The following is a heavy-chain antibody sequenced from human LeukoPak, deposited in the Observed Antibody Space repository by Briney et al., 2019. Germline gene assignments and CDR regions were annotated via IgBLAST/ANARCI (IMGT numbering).Heavy chain of an antibody. J-gene: IGHJ3*02. CDR3: ARGLPHESVGAFDI. CDR1: GFTVSSNY. D-gene: IGHD2-15*01. V-gene: IGHV3-53*05. Sequence: GGSLRLSCAASGFTVSSNYMSWVRQAPGKGLEWVSVIYSGGSTYYADSVKGRFTISRDNSKNTLYLQMNSLRAEDTAVYYCARGLPHESVGAFDIWGRGTMVTVSS. CDR2: IYSGGST.